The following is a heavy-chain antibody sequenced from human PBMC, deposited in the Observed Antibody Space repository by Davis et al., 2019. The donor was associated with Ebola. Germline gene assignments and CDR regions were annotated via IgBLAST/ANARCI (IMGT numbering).Heavy chain of an antibody. Sequence: GESLKIPCAASGFTFSDHWMSWVRPTPGGGLEWVANINPDGSVADYVDSVKGRFTISRDSAMNSLYLQMNSLRAEDTAVYYCARPDRSLRATPGFWGRGTLVTVSS. D-gene: IGHD1-14*01. CDR2: INPDGSVA. CDR1: GFTFSDHW. J-gene: IGHJ4*02. CDR3: ARPDRSLRATPGF. V-gene: IGHV3-7*01.